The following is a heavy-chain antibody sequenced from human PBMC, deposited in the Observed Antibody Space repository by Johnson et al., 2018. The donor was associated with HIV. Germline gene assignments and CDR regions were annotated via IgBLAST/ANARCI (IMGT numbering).Heavy chain of an antibody. CDR3: ARGLPNYDESNVYTPADAFDI. D-gene: IGHD3-22*01. CDR2: ISYDGSNK. CDR1: GFTFITYA. J-gene: IGHJ3*02. Sequence: QVQLVESGGGVVQPGRSLRLSCAASGFTFITYAMNWVRQAPGKGLQWVAVISYDGSNKFYADSVQGRFTISRDNSNNTLHLQMNSLSAEDPAVDYCARGLPNYDESNVYTPADAFDIWGQGTVVTVSS. V-gene: IGHV3-30-3*01.